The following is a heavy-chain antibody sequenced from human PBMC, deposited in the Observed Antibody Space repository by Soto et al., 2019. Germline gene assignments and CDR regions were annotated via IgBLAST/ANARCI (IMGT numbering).Heavy chain of an antibody. V-gene: IGHV1-69*02. CDR1: GGTFSSYT. Sequence: GASVKVSCKASGGTFSSYTISWVRQAPGQGLEWMGRIIPILGIANYAQKCQGRVTITADKSTSTAYMELSSLRSEDTAVYYCAEEEDIAIFGVVIPRPLDYWGQGTLVTVSS. D-gene: IGHD3-3*01. J-gene: IGHJ4*02. CDR2: IIPILGIA. CDR3: AEEEDIAIFGVVIPRPLDY.